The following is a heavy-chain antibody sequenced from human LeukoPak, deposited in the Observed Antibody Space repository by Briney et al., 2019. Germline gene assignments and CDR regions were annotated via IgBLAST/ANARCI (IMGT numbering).Heavy chain of an antibody. D-gene: IGHD6-13*01. CDR1: GFSFSSHG. Sequence: GGSLRLSCAASGFSFSSHGMSWVRQAPGKGLEWVSGIIGGAGSTYYADSVKGRFTISGDNSKNTLFLQMNSLRAEDTAVYYCARDLMGIAYRGAFYYWGQGTLVTVSS. J-gene: IGHJ4*02. CDR3: ARDLMGIAYRGAFYY. V-gene: IGHV3-23*01. CDR2: IIGGAGST.